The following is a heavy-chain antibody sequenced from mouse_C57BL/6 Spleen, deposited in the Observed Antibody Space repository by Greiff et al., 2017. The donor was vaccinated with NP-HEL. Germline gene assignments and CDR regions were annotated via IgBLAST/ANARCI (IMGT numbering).Heavy chain of an antibody. D-gene: IGHD6-1*01. J-gene: IGHJ4*01. CDR3: ARSALDYAMDY. Sequence: VQLQQSGAELVKPGASVKISCKASGYAFSSYWMNWVKQRPGKGLEWIGQIYPGDGDTNYNGKFKGKATLTGDKSSSTAYMQLSSLTAEDSAVYFCARSALDYAMDYWGQGTSVTVSS. CDR1: GYAFSSYW. V-gene: IGHV1-80*01. CDR2: IYPGDGDT.